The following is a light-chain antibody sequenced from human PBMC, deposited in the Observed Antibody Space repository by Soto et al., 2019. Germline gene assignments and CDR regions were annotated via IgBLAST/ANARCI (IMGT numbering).Light chain of an antibody. V-gene: IGLV2-8*01. Sequence: QTVLTKPPYASGPPGQSVTISSPGTNSGVGDNYVSWYPQHLGKAPKLIIYEVSQRPSAVPDRFSGSTSGNTASLPGSGRQTEDEADYYCSAYVGSYDAVFGSGPKVTVL. CDR1: NSGVGDNY. J-gene: IGLJ1*01. CDR2: EVS. CDR3: SAYVGSYDAV.